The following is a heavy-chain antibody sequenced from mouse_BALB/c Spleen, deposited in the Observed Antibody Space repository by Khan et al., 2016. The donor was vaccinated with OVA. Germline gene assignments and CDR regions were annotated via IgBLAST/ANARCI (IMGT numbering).Heavy chain of an antibody. V-gene: IGHV14-3*02. CDR1: GYNIKDIY. J-gene: IGHJ2*01. Sequence: VQLKESGAELVKPAASLKLSCTASGYNIKDIYIHWVKQRPEKGLERIRRTDPANGNTKYDPKFQGKATITADTYSNTAYLQLSSLTSEYTAVYYYIISTINAWGQGTTLTVSS. CDR2: TDPANGNT. CDR3: IISTINA. D-gene: IGHD1-3*01.